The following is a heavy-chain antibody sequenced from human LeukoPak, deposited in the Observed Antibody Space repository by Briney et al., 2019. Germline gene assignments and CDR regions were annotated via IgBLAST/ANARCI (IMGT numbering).Heavy chain of an antibody. Sequence: GGALRLSCAASGFTFSSYAMSWVRQAPGRGLEWVSAITGSGGSTYYADSVKGRFTISRDNSKNTLYLQMNSLRAEDTAVYYCGRVATYYYGSGSPHDAFDIWGQGTMVTVSS. J-gene: IGHJ3*02. D-gene: IGHD3-10*01. CDR1: GFTFSSYA. V-gene: IGHV3-23*01. CDR3: GRVATYYYGSGSPHDAFDI. CDR2: ITGSGGST.